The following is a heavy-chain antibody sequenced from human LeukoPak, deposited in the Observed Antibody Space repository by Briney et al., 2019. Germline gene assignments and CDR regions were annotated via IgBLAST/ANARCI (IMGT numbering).Heavy chain of an antibody. V-gene: IGHV3-66*01. J-gene: IGHJ6*02. CDR1: GFTVSSNY. CDR2: IYSGGST. D-gene: IGHD6-13*01. CDR3: AKARSSSPYGMDV. Sequence: GGPLRLSCAASGFTVSSNYMSWVRQAPGKGLEWVSVIYSGGSTYYADSVKGRFTISRDNSKNTLYLQMNSLRAEDTAVYYCAKARSSSPYGMDVWGQGTTVTVSS.